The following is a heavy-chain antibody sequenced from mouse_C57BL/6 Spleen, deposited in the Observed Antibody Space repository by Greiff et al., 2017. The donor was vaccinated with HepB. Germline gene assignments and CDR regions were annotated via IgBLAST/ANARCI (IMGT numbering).Heavy chain of an antibody. CDR3: AKSSLYFVGYFDV. Sequence: VKLVESGPGLVAPSQSLSITCTVSGFSLTSYAISWVRQPPGKGLEWLGVIWTGGGTNYNSALKSRLSISKDNSKSQVFLKMNSLQTDDTARYYCAKSSLYFVGYFDVWGTGTTVTVSS. J-gene: IGHJ1*03. D-gene: IGHD2-1*01. V-gene: IGHV2-9-1*01. CDR1: GFSLTSYA. CDR2: IWTGGGT.